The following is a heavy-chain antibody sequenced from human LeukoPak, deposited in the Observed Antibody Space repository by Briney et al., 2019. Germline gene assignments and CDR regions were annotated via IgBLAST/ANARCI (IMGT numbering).Heavy chain of an antibody. D-gene: IGHD3-10*01. CDR2: IYSGGST. J-gene: IGHJ4*02. CDR1: GFTVSSNY. CDR3: ARVTMVRGVMLDY. V-gene: IGHV3-53*01. Sequence: PGGSLRLSCAASGFTVSSNYMSWVRQAPGKGLEWVSVIYSGGSTYYADSVKGRFTISRDNSKNTLYLQMNSLRAEDTAVYYCARVTMVRGVMLDYWGQGTLVTVSS.